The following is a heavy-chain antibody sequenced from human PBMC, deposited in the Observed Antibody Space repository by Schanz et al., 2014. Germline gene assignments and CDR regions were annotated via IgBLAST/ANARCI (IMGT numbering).Heavy chain of an antibody. D-gene: IGHD6-6*01. Sequence: EVQLEESGGGLVQPGGSLRLSCAASGFTFSSYDMHWVRQVTGKGLEWVSGIGTAGDTYYPDSVKGRFTISRENAQNSLFLQLNTLRAEDTAVYYCATEGPRGTRHPINYYYAMDNWGQGTKVTV. CDR1: GFTFSSYD. CDR2: IGTAGDT. V-gene: IGHV3-13*04. CDR3: ATEGPRGTRHPINYYYAMDN. J-gene: IGHJ6*02.